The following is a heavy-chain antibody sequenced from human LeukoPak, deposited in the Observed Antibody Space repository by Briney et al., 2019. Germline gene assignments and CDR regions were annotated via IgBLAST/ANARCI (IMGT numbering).Heavy chain of an antibody. J-gene: IGHJ5*02. Sequence: GGSLRLSCAASGFTFSNYMMHWVRQAPGKGLVWVSRIKSDGITITYADSVKGRFTISRDNSKNTLYLQMNSLRAEDTAVYYCAKGPYSSGWYNNWFDPWGQGTLVTVSS. V-gene: IGHV3-74*01. CDR1: GFTFSNYM. CDR2: IKSDGITI. CDR3: AKGPYSSGWYNNWFDP. D-gene: IGHD6-19*01.